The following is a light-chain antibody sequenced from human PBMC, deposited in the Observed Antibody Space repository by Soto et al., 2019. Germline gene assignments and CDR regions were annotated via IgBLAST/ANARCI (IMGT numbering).Light chain of an antibody. CDR3: QQYGSSPMT. CDR1: QSVSNDY. V-gene: IGKV3-20*01. Sequence: EIVFTQSPGTLSLSPGERDPLSCLAIQSVSNDYLAWYQHKPGQAPRLLIYGASSRATGITDRFSGSGSGTDFTLTISRMEPEDFAVYYCQQYGSSPMTVGQGTKVEIK. J-gene: IGKJ1*01. CDR2: GAS.